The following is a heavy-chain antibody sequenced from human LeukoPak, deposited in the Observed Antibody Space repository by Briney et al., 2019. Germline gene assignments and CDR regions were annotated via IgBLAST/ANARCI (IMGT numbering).Heavy chain of an antibody. J-gene: IGHJ6*03. D-gene: IGHD3-16*01. CDR2: ISAYNGNT. Sequence: ASVKVSCKASGYTFTSYGISWVRQAPGQGLEGMGWISAYNGNTNYAQKLQGRVTMTTDTSTSTAYMELRSLRSDDTAVSYCARSAAYHAGENYMDVWGKGTPVTASS. V-gene: IGHV1-18*01. CDR3: ARSAAYHAGENYMDV. CDR1: GYTFTSYG.